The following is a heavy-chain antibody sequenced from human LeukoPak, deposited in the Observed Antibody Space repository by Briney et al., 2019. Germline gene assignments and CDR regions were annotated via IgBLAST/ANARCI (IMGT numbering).Heavy chain of an antibody. CDR3: ARDYGGT. Sequence: SETLSLTCTVSGLSINSSYYYWGWMRQPPGKGPEWIGSIFHPGSTHYNPSLKSRVTISVDTSKNQFSLKMTSVTAADTAVYYCARDYGGTWGQGTLVTVSS. J-gene: IGHJ5*02. D-gene: IGHD4-23*01. V-gene: IGHV4-39*07. CDR1: GLSINSSYYY. CDR2: IFHPGST.